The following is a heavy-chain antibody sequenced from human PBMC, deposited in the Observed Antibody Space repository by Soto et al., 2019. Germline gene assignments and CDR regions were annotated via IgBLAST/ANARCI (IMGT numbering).Heavy chain of an antibody. D-gene: IGHD2-2*01. V-gene: IGHV4-34*01. CDR2: INHSGST. CDR1: GGSFSGYY. Sequence: QVQLQQWGAGLLKPSETLSLTCAVYGGSFSGYYWSWIRQPPGKGLEWIGEINHSGSTNYNPSLKSRVTISVDTSKNQFALKLGSVTAADTAVYYCARGHRYCSSTSCYDPAAGTYYYYYYYMDVWGKGTTVTVSS. CDR3: ARGHRYCSSTSCYDPAAGTYYYYYYYMDV. J-gene: IGHJ6*03.